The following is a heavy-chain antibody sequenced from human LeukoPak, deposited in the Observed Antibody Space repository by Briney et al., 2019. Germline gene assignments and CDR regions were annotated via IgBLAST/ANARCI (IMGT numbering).Heavy chain of an antibody. Sequence: GASLNFSCKGAVYSFISYLHGCGRQMPGKGVGWMGIIYPGESDTRYSPSFQGQVTISADNSINTAYLQWRSLKASDTAVYYCERLIKTITLAGYSSFYLDDWGQGTPVTVSS. CDR2: IYPGESDT. CDR3: ERLIKTITLAGYSSFYLDD. V-gene: IGHV5-51*01. CDR1: VYSFISYL. J-gene: IGHJ4*03. D-gene: IGHD6-19*01.